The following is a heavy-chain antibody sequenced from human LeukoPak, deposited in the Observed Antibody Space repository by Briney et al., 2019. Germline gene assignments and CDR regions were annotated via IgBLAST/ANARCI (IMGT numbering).Heavy chain of an antibody. CDR3: ARVDGDYYFDY. CDR1: GGSISSSSYY. Sequence: SETLSLTCTVSGGSISSSSYYWGWIRQPPGKGLEWLGGIYYSGSTYYNPSLKSRVTISVDTSKNQFSLKLSSVTAADTAVYYCARVDGDYYFDYWGQGTLVTVSS. J-gene: IGHJ4*02. CDR2: IYYSGST. V-gene: IGHV4-39*07. D-gene: IGHD4-17*01.